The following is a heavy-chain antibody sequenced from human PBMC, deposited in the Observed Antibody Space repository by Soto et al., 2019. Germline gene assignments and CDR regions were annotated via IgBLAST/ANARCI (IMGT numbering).Heavy chain of an antibody. CDR3: AKDLKAYCGGDCYGDWFDP. CDR2: ISYDGSNK. V-gene: IGHV3-30*18. Sequence: QVQLVESGGGVVQPGRSLRLSCAASGFTFSSYGMHWVRQAPGKGLEWVAVISYDGSNKYYADSVKGRFTISRDNSKNTLYLQMNSLRAEDTAVYYCAKDLKAYCGGDCYGDWFDPWGQGTLVTVSS. D-gene: IGHD2-21*02. CDR1: GFTFSSYG. J-gene: IGHJ5*02.